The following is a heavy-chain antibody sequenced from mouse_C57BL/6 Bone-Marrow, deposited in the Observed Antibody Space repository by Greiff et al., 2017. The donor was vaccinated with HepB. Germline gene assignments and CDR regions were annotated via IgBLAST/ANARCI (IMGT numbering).Heavy chain of an antibody. CDR1: GFTFSSYG. CDR3: ARRGYGSSHWYFDV. J-gene: IGHJ1*03. CDR2: ISSGGSYN. V-gene: IGHV5-6*02. D-gene: IGHD1-1*01. Sequence: EVKLVESGGDLVKPGGSLKLSCAASGFTFSSYGMSWVRQTPDKRLEWVATISSGGSYNYYPDSVKGRFTISRDNAKNTLYLQMSSLKSEGTAMYYCARRGYGSSHWYFDVWGTGTTVTGSS.